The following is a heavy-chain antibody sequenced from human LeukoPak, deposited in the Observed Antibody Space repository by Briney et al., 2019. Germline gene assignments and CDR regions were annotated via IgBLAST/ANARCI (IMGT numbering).Heavy chain of an antibody. V-gene: IGHV3-23*01. Sequence: GGSLRLSCAASGFTFSTYAVNWVRQAPGKGLEWVSAITGSGGATYYADSVKGRFTISRDNSKNTLYLQMNSLRAEDTAVYYCARASHDFWSGYYTGFDYWGQGTLVTVSS. CDR3: ARASHDFWSGYYTGFDY. CDR2: ITGSGGAT. J-gene: IGHJ4*02. CDR1: GFTFSTYA. D-gene: IGHD3-3*01.